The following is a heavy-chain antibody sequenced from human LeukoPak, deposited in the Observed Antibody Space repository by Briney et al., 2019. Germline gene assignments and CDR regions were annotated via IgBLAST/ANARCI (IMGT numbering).Heavy chain of an antibody. Sequence: GRSLRLSCAASGFTFSSYGMHWVRQAPGKGLEWVAVIWYDGSNKYYADSVKGRFTISRDNSKNTLYLQMNSLRVEDTAVYYCTRARDEYYFDYWGQGALVTVSS. D-gene: IGHD6-6*01. V-gene: IGHV3-33*01. CDR1: GFTFSSYG. CDR2: IWYDGSNK. CDR3: TRARDEYYFDY. J-gene: IGHJ4*02.